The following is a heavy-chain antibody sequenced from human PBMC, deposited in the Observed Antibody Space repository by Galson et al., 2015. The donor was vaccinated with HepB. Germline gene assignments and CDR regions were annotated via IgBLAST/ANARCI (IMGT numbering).Heavy chain of an antibody. CDR2: IRYDGSNK. V-gene: IGHV3-30*02. Sequence: SLRLSCAASAFTFSTYGMHWVRQAPGKGLEWVAFIRYDGSNKYYADSVKGRFTISRDNSKNTLYLQMNSLRAEDTAEYYCAKGIPAVGTRTLHFDYWGQGTLVTVSS. CDR3: AKGIPAVGTRTLHFDY. CDR1: AFTFSTYG. D-gene: IGHD6-13*01. J-gene: IGHJ4*02.